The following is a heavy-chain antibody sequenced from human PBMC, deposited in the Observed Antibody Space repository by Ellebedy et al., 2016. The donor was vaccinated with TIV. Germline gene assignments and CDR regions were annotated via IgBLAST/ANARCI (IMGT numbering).Heavy chain of an antibody. CDR3: ARYCTTTSCYSRHGGGHDY. CDR2: IYTSGYT. D-gene: IGHD2-2*02. CDR1: GFTVSNNY. V-gene: IGHV3-53*01. J-gene: IGHJ4*02. Sequence: GESLKISXAASGFTVSNNYMSWVRQAPGKELEWVSVIYTSGYTYYADSVKGRFTISRDNSKNTLYFEMNSLRAEDTAVYYCARYCTTTSCYSRHGGGHDYWGQGTPVTVSS.